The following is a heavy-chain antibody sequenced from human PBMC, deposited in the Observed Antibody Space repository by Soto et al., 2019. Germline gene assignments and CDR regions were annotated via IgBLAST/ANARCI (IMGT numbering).Heavy chain of an antibody. Sequence: SVKVSCKASGGTFSSYAISWVRQAPGQGLEWMGGIIPIIGTANYAQKFQGRVTITADESTSTAYMELSSLRSEDTAVYYCARLEFRYYDSSGYYRLHRVDPPQTYYYYYGMDIWS. J-gene: IGHJ6*02. CDR1: GGTFSSYA. D-gene: IGHD3-22*01. CDR2: IIPIIGTA. CDR3: ARLEFRYYDSSGYYRLHRVDPPQTYYYYYGMDI. V-gene: IGHV1-69*13.